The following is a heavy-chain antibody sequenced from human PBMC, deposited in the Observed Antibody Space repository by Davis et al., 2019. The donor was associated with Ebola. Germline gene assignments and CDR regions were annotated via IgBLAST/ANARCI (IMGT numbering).Heavy chain of an antibody. Sequence: GGSLRLSCAASGFTFSTFAMHWVRQAPGKGLEWVAIIWDDGNDKYYADSVKGRFTISRDNPKNTLYLQMNSLRAEDTAVYYCARHPGELLFHFDYWGQGTLVTVSS. CDR3: ARHPGELLFHFDY. J-gene: IGHJ4*02. D-gene: IGHD1-26*01. CDR2: IWDDGNDK. V-gene: IGHV3-33*01. CDR1: GFTFSTFA.